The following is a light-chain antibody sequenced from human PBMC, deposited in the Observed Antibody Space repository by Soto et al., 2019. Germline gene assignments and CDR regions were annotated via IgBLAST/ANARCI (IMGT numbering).Light chain of an antibody. CDR3: QHYNNWPT. Sequence: EIVRTQSPATLSVSPGDRATLSCRASQSVSINLAWYQQKPGQAPSLLIYAASTRATGIPARFSGSGSGTEFTLTISSLQSEDFAVYYCQHYNNWPTFGQGTKVDIK. V-gene: IGKV3-15*01. CDR1: QSVSIN. J-gene: IGKJ1*01. CDR2: AAS.